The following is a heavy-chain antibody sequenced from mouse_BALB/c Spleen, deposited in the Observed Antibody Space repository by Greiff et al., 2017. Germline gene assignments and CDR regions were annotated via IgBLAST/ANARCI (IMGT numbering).Heavy chain of an antibody. CDR1: GFTFSDYG. V-gene: IGHV5-15*02. J-gene: IGHJ1*01. CDR2: ISNLAYSI. CDR3: ARYYYERYFDV. D-gene: IGHD1-1*01. Sequence: EVHLVESGGGLVQPGGSRKLSCAASGFTFSDYGMAWVRQAPGKGPEWVAFISNLAYSIYYADTVTGRFTISRENAKNTLYLEMSSLRSEDTAMYYCARYYYERYFDVWGAGTTVTVSS.